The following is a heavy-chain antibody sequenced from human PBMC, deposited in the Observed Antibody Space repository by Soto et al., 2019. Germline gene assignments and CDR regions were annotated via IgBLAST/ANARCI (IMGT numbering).Heavy chain of an antibody. J-gene: IGHJ4*02. CDR3: ARGHDFWSGYPYNHGHYFEY. CDR2: IYHSGST. V-gene: IGHV4-30-4*01. CDR1: GGSISRGDYY. D-gene: IGHD3-3*01. Sequence: SETLSLTCAVSGGSISRGDYYWSWVRQSPGKGLEWIGYIYHSGSTYYNPSLKSRVTISVDTSKNQFSLNLSSVTAADTAVYYCARGHDFWSGYPYNHGHYFEYWGQGTLVTVSS.